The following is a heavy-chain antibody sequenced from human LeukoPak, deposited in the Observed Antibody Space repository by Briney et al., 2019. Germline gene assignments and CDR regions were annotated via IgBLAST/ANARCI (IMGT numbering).Heavy chain of an antibody. J-gene: IGHJ4*02. CDR1: GFTFSSYA. CDR3: AKDLEVTYGGSYFY. V-gene: IGHV3-23*01. D-gene: IGHD1-26*01. CDR2: ISGSGGST. Sequence: GGSLRLSCAASGFTFSSYAMSWVRQAPGKGLEWVPAISGSGGSTYYADSVKGRFTISRDNSKNTLYLQMNSLRAEDTAVYYCAKDLEVTYGGSYFYWGQGTLVTVSS.